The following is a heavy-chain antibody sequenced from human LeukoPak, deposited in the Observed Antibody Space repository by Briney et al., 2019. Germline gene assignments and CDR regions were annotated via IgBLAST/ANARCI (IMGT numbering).Heavy chain of an antibody. Sequence: GRSLRLSCAASGFTFSTYTMHWVRQTPGKGLEWVALISYDGNNKYYVDSVKGRFTISRDNSENTLYLQMSSLRVEDTAVYYCARDVAYGDYGLDYWGQGTPVTVSS. J-gene: IGHJ4*02. V-gene: IGHV3-30*04. CDR3: ARDVAYGDYGLDY. CDR1: GFTFSTYT. CDR2: ISYDGNNK. D-gene: IGHD4-17*01.